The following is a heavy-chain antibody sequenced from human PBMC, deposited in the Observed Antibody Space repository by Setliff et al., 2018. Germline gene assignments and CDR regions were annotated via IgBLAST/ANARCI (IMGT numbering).Heavy chain of an antibody. Sequence: GGSLRLSCAASGFTFSSYAMGWVRQAPGKGLEWVSAISGSGGSTYYADSVKGRFTISRDNSKNTVYLEMNSLRAEDTAVYYCAKRGPYCSGGTCHYYFDYWGQGTLVTVSS. D-gene: IGHD2-15*01. CDR3: AKRGPYCSGGTCHYYFDY. CDR2: ISGSGGST. J-gene: IGHJ4*02. V-gene: IGHV3-23*01. CDR1: GFTFSSYA.